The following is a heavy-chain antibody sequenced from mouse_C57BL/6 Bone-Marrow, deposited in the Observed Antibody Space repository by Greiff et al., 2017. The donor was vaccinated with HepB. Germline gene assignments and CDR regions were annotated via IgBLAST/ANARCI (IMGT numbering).Heavy chain of an antibody. CDR2: IRNKAKGDTT. D-gene: IGHD4-1*01. CDR1: GFPFPDSY. V-gene: IGHV7-3*01. CDR3: ARLGGAMDY. Sequence: EVNVVESGGGLVQPGGSLGLSCAASGFPFPDSYMSWVRQPPGKALEWLGFIRNKAKGDTTEYSASVKGRFTISRDNSQSILYLQMNALRAEDSATYYCARLGGAMDYWGQGTSVTVSS. J-gene: IGHJ4*01.